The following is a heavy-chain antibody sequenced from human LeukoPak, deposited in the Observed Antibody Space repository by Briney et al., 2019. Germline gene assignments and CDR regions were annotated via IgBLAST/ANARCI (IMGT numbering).Heavy chain of an antibody. Sequence: SETLSLTCTVSGGSISSNSYYWVWIRQPPGKGREWIVSIYYSGSTYYNPSLKSRVTISVDRSKNQFSLKLSSVTAADTAVYYCARRGYYGSGSFDYWGQGTLVTVSS. V-gene: IGHV4-39*01. J-gene: IGHJ4*02. CDR2: IYYSGST. D-gene: IGHD3-10*01. CDR1: GGSISSNSYY. CDR3: ARRGYYGSGSFDY.